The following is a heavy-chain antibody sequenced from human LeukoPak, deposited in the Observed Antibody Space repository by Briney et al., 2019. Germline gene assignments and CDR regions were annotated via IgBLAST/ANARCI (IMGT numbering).Heavy chain of an antibody. CDR2: INPGNGNT. D-gene: IGHD3-16*02. J-gene: IGHJ4*02. Sequence: GASVKVSCKASGYSFTSFAIHWVRQAPGQSLEWMGWINPGNGNTKYSPKFQGRVTFSRDTSATTADMEVSRLNFEGSAVYYCARLSSTSIWLLDYWGLGTLVTVSS. CDR1: GYSFTSFA. V-gene: IGHV1-3*01. CDR3: ARLSSTSIWLLDY.